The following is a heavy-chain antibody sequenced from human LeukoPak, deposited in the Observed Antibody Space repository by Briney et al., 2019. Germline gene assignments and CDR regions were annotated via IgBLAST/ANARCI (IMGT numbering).Heavy chain of an antibody. V-gene: IGHV4-39*01. J-gene: IGHJ4*02. CDR2: VSHSGSI. Sequence: PSETLSLTCTVSGGSISSSSYSRGWIRQPPGKGLEWIGSVSHSGSINYDPSLKNRVTISVDTSKNQFSLKLSSVTAADTAAYYCWAIVTTIKLDFWGQGTLVTVSS. CDR3: WAIVTTIKLDF. D-gene: IGHD5-12*01. CDR1: GGSISSSSYS.